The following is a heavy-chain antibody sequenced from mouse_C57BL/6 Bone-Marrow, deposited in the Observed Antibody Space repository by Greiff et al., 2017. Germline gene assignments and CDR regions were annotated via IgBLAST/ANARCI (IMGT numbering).Heavy chain of an antibody. V-gene: IGHV1-81*01. D-gene: IGHD3-3*01. CDR2: IYPRSGNT. CDR3: ARFWDRFYY. Sequence: QVQLQQSGAELARPGASVKLSCKASGYTFTSYGISWVKQRTGQGLEWIGEIYPRSGNTYYTEKFKGKATLTADKSSSTAYMELRSLTSEDSAVYFCARFWDRFYYWGQGTTLTVSS. CDR1: GYTFTSYG. J-gene: IGHJ2*01.